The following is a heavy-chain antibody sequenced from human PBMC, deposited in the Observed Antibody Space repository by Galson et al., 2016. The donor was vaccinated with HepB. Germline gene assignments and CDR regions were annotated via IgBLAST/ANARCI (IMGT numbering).Heavy chain of an antibody. J-gene: IGHJ4*02. V-gene: IGHV3-13*01. CDR2: IGTAGYT. CDR1: GFTFRSND. D-gene: IGHD3-10*01. Sequence: SLRLSCAASGFTFRSNDMHWVRQATGKGLEWVSAIGTAGYTHYSGSVKGRFTISRENAKNSLYLQMNSLRAGDTAVYYCAEGGFGDQTDYWGRGTLVTVSS. CDR3: AEGGFGDQTDY.